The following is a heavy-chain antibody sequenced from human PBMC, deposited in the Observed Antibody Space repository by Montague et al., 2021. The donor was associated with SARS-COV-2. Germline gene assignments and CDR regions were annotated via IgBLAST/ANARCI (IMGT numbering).Heavy chain of an antibody. J-gene: IGHJ5*02. CDR1: GGSVSSGSYY. CDR3: ARDHSS. D-gene: IGHD2-21*01. CDR2: IHYSGTT. V-gene: IGHV4-30-4*08. Sequence: TLSLTCTVSGGSVSSGSYYWSWIRQPPGKGLEWIGYIHYSGTTYYNPSLKSRVTISVDTSKNQFSLKLRSVTAADTAVFYCARDHSSWGQGTLVTVSS.